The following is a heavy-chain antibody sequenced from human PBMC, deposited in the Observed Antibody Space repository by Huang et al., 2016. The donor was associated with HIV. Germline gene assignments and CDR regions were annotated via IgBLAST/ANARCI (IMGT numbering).Heavy chain of an antibody. Sequence: QMRFQESGPGLVKPSGTLYLTCNVSGGSINTGRYYWGWIHQPPGNGLEWVGSLYYTGKMHLDPSLTAGLTMSADHSKNQCSLNLSSVTAADTAIDYCARNPDFWRGRMFAISYFDVWGRGTLVTVAS. J-gene: IGHJ2*01. CDR3: ARNPDFWRGRMFAISYFDV. CDR2: LYYTGKM. V-gene: IGHV4-39*01. CDR1: GGSINTGRYY. D-gene: IGHD3-3*01.